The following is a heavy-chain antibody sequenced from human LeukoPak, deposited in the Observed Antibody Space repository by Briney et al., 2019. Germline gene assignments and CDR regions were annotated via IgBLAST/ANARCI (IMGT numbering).Heavy chain of an antibody. J-gene: IGHJ4*02. V-gene: IGHV4-31*03. Sequence: PSETLSLTCTISGASITSGGYYCSYISQHPGKGLNALSYIYYSGSTYYNPSLKSRVTISVDTSKNQFSLKLSSVTAADTAVYYCARARWNDRGSQVDYWGQGTLVTVSS. CDR1: GASITSGGYY. CDR2: IYYSGST. CDR3: ARARWNDRGSQVDY. D-gene: IGHD1-1*01.